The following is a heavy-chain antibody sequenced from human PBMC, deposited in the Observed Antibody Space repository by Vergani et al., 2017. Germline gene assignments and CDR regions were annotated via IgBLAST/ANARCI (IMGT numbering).Heavy chain of an antibody. CDR1: GGTFSNYA. CDR2: IITIFGTA. CDR3: AGEQWPPSDYLDY. Sequence: QVQLVQSGAEVKKPGSSVKVSCKASGGTFSNYAISWVRQAPGQGLEWMGGIITIFGTANYAQKFQGRVTMTTDTSTSTAYMELRSLRSDDTAVYYCAGEQWPPSDYLDYWGQGTLVTVSS. V-gene: IGHV1-69*06. J-gene: IGHJ4*02. D-gene: IGHD6-19*01.